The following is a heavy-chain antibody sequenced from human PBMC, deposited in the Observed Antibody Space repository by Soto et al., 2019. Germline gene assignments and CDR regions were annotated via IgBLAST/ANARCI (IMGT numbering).Heavy chain of an antibody. CDR2: ISAYNGNT. CDR1: GYTFTSYG. J-gene: IGHJ3*02. CDR3: ARARYYVILTGPHAAFDI. V-gene: IGHV1-18*01. Sequence: GASVKVSCKASGYTFTSYGISWVRQAPGQGLEWMGWISAYNGNTNYAQKLQGRVTTTTDTSTSTAYMELRSLRSDDTAVYYCARARYYVILTGPHAAFDIWGQGTMVTVSS. D-gene: IGHD3-9*01.